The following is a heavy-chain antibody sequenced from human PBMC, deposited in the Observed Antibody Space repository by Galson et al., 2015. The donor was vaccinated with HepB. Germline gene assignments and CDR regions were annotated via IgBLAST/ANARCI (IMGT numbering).Heavy chain of an antibody. J-gene: IGHJ6*02. CDR1: GFTVSSNY. V-gene: IGHV3-66*02. D-gene: IGHD6-19*01. Sequence: SLRLSCAASGFTVSSNYMSWVRQAPGKGLEWVSVNYSGGSTYYADSVKGRFTISRDNSKNTLYLQMNSLRAEDTAVYYCARDSSGWNYYYGMDVWGQGTTVTVSS. CDR3: ARDSSGWNYYYGMDV. CDR2: NYSGGST.